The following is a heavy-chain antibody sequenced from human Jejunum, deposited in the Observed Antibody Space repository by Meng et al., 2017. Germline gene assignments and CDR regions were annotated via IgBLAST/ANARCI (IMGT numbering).Heavy chain of an antibody. V-gene: IGHV3-7*01. J-gene: IGHJ4*02. CDR2: MNEDGSQK. CDR1: GFTFTNYY. CDR3: ARGVREGG. D-gene: IGHD1-26*01. Sequence: GESLKTSCAASGFTFTNYYMGWVRQAPGKGLEWVANMNEDGSQKLYVDSVKGRFTISRDNAKNSAVLQMDSLRAEDTAVYYCARGVREGGWGQGTLVTVSS.